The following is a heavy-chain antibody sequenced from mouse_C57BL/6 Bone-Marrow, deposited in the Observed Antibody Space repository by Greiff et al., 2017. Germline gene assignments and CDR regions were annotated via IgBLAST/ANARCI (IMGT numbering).Heavy chain of an antibody. Sequence: VKLMESGAELVRPGASVKLSCKASGYTFTDYYINWVKQRPGQGLEWIARIYPGSGNTYYNEKFKGKATLTAEKSSSTAYMQLSSLTSEDSAVXFCARTNWGNYYGSLAWFAYWGQGTLVTVSA. CDR1: GYTFTDYY. J-gene: IGHJ3*01. CDR3: ARTNWGNYYGSLAWFAY. V-gene: IGHV1-76*01. D-gene: IGHD1-1*01. CDR2: IYPGSGNT.